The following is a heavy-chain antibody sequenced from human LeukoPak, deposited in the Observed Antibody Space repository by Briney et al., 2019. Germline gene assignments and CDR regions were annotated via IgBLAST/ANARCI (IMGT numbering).Heavy chain of an antibody. D-gene: IGHD6-19*01. CDR3: ARYSAVAGKRYFDN. CDR2: IYYSGST. Sequence: PSETLSLTCTVSCGSISSSSYYWGWIRQPPGKGLEWIGSIYYSGSTYYNPSLKSRVTISVDTSKNQFSLKLSSVTAADTAVYYCARYSAVAGKRYFDNWGQGTLVTVSS. V-gene: IGHV4-39*01. CDR1: CGSISSSSYY. J-gene: IGHJ4*02.